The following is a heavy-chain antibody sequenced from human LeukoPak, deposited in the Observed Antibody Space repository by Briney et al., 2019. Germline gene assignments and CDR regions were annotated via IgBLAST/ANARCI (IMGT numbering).Heavy chain of an antibody. CDR3: ARGHDYGGKPKFDP. CDR1: GGSISSSSYY. Sequence: SETLSLTCTVSGGSISSSSYYWGWIRQPPGKGLEWIGSIYYSGSTYYNPSLKSRVTISVDTSKNQFSLKLSSVTAADTAVYYCARGHDYGGKPKFDPWGQGTLVTVSS. D-gene: IGHD4-23*01. J-gene: IGHJ5*02. CDR2: IYYSGST. V-gene: IGHV4-39*07.